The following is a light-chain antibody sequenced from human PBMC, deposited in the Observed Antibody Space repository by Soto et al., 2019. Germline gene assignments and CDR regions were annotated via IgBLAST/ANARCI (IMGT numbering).Light chain of an antibody. J-gene: IGLJ1*01. V-gene: IGLV2-11*01. Sequence: QSALTQPRSVSGSPGQSVTISCTGNSSDVGDYNFVSWYQQHPGKAPKLMIYDVSKRPSGVPDRFSGSKSGNTASLTISGLQAEDEADYYCCSYAVIYTYVFGTGTKVTVL. CDR3: CSYAVIYTYV. CDR2: DVS. CDR1: SSDVGDYNF.